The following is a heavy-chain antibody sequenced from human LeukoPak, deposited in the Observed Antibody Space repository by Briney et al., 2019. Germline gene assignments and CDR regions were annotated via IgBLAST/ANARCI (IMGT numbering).Heavy chain of an antibody. V-gene: IGHV6-1*01. CDR1: GDSVSSNRAA. CDR3: ARGNYYDSSGGAFDI. CDR2: TYYRSKWYN. D-gene: IGHD3-22*01. J-gene: IGHJ3*02. Sequence: SQTLSLTCAISGDSVSSNRAAWNWIRQSPSRGLEWLGRTYYRSKWYNDNAVSVKSRITISADTSKNQFTLQLNSVTPEDTAVYYCARGNYYDSSGGAFDIWGQGTMVTVSS.